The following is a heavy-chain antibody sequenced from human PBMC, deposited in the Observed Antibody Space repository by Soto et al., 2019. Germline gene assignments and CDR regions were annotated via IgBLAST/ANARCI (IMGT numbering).Heavy chain of an antibody. CDR2: IQSKAGGGAT. V-gene: IGHV3-15*07. J-gene: IGHJ1*01. Sequence: GGSLRLSCAASGFTFSNAWMNWVRQAPGKGLEWVGRIQSKAGGGATEFAAPVKGRFAISADKSISTAYQQWSSLKASDTAMYYCASPVGTTNGAQHWGQGTLVTVSS. CDR1: GFTFSNAW. CDR3: ASPVGTTNGAQH. D-gene: IGHD1-26*01.